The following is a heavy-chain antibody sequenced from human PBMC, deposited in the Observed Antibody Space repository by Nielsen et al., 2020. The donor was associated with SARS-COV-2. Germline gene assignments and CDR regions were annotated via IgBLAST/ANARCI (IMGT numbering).Heavy chain of an antibody. CDR3: ARDNFGSGGIASYGMDV. V-gene: IGHV7-4-1*02. D-gene: IGHD3-10*01. J-gene: IGHJ6*02. Sequence: ASVKVSCKASGYRFTRYALNWLRRPPGEGPELLGWNNTSTGKPTYAQAFTGRFVFSLDTSVSTAYLQISSLKAEDSAVYYCARDNFGSGGIASYGMDVWGQGTTVTVSS. CDR1: GYRFTRYA. CDR2: NNTSTGKP.